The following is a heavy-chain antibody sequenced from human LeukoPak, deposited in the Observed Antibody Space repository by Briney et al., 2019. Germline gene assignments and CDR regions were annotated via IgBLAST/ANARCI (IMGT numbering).Heavy chain of an antibody. Sequence: SETLSLTCAVYGGSFSDYYWSWIRQPPGKGLEWIGYIYYSGSTNYNPSLKSRVTISVDTSNNQFSLKLSSVTAADTAVYYCARDFTPGYSYGILWGQGTLVTVSS. J-gene: IGHJ4*02. D-gene: IGHD5-18*01. V-gene: IGHV4-59*01. CDR2: IYYSGST. CDR1: GGSFSDYY. CDR3: ARDFTPGYSYGIL.